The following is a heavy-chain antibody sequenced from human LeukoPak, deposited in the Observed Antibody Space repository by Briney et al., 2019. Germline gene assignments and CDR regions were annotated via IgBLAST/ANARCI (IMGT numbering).Heavy chain of an antibody. J-gene: IGHJ4*02. V-gene: IGHV3-23*01. Sequence: GGSLRLSCVASGFTSSAFWMTWVRQAPGKGLEWVSGISGTGDSTYYADSVKGRFTISRDNSKNTVYLQMNSLRVEDTAVYYCAKGSSAVGGGLHADYWGQGTLVTVSS. D-gene: IGHD6-13*01. CDR2: ISGTGDST. CDR3: AKGSSAVGGGLHADY. CDR1: GFTSSAFW.